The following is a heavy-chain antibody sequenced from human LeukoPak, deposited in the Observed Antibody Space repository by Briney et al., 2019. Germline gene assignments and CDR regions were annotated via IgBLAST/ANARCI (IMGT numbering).Heavy chain of an antibody. CDR3: ARDERWIQFNY. CDR1: GCTVGSNY. D-gene: IGHD5-18*01. CDR2: INSDGSST. J-gene: IGHJ4*02. V-gene: IGHV3-74*01. Sequence: GGSLRLSCAASGCTVGSNYMSWVRQAPGKGLVWVSRINSDGSSTSYADSVKGRFTISRDNAKNTLYLQMNSLRAEDTAIYYCARDERWIQFNYWGQGTLVTVSS.